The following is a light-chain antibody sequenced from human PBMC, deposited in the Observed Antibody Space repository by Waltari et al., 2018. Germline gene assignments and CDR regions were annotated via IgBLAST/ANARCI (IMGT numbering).Light chain of an antibody. Sequence: SLLTQPPPMSAAPGPRAPTPCTETTSNIRPCPDIHWSQVFPGTSPKTLIYGNNNRPSGVPDRCSGSKSDTSASLAIGGLQAEDEADYYCQSFDIRLSGGVVFGGGTKVTVL. J-gene: IGLJ3*02. CDR1: TSNIRPCPD. V-gene: IGLV1-40*01. CDR3: QSFDIRLSGGVV. CDR2: GNN.